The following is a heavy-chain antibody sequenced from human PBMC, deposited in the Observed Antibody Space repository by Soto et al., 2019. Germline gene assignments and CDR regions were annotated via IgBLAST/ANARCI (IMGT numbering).Heavy chain of an antibody. D-gene: IGHD5-18*01. V-gene: IGHV1-3*01. CDR1: GYTFTSYA. Sequence: ASVKVSCKASGYTFTSYAMHWVRQAPGQRLEWMGWINAGNGNTKYSQKFQGRVTITRDTSASTAYMELSSLRSEDTAVYYCARGSGTAMEVYYYYYGMDVWGQGITVTVSS. CDR2: INAGNGNT. J-gene: IGHJ6*02. CDR3: ARGSGTAMEVYYYYYGMDV.